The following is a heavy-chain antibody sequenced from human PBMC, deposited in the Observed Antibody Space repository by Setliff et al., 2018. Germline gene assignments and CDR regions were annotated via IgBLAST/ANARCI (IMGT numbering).Heavy chain of an antibody. CDR1: GDSISRSTYY. D-gene: IGHD3-22*01. CDR3: ARRDSTGYYGYSFDF. Sequence: LSLTCTVSGDSISRSTYYWGWIRQSPGKGLDWIGTVDHSGNTFYNPSLKSRVTISVDTSKNQLSLELASVTAADTAVYYCARRDSTGYYGYSFDFWGQGTLGTVSS. J-gene: IGHJ4*02. CDR2: VDHSGNT. V-gene: IGHV4-39*01.